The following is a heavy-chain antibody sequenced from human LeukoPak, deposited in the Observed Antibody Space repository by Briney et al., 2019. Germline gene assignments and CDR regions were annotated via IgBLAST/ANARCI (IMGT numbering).Heavy chain of an antibody. CDR2: IYTSGST. CDR1: GYSISSGYY. V-gene: IGHV4-61*02. Sequence: SETLSLTCTVSGYSISSGYYWGWIRQPAGKGLEWIGRIYTSGSTNYNPSLKSRVTISVDTSKNQFSLKLSSVTAADTAVYYCARGHQSLITMVRGVISDAFDIWGQGTMVTVSS. D-gene: IGHD3-10*01. CDR3: ARGHQSLITMVRGVISDAFDI. J-gene: IGHJ3*02.